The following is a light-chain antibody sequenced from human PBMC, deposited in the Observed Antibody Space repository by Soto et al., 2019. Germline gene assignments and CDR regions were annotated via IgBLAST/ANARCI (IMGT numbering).Light chain of an antibody. V-gene: IGKV1-8*01. J-gene: IGKJ1*01. CDR3: QQYYNYPRT. Sequence: AIRMTQSPSSFSASKGDTFTIXXRASQRIISYLAWYQQKPGKAPKXMISAASSLQSGVPSRFSGSGAGTDFTLTIRRLQSEDFATYYCQQYYNYPRTFGQGTKVDIK. CDR2: AAS. CDR1: QRIISY.